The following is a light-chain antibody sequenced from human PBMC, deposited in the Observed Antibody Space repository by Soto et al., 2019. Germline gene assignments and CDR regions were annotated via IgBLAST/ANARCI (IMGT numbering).Light chain of an antibody. V-gene: IGKV3-20*01. Sequence: VLPQSPGTLSLSTGEIATLSCWSSQTVRNNYLAWYQPKPGQAPRLLIYGASNRATGIPERFSGSGSGTDFTLTIGSLQSEDFAVYYCQQYNNWPRTFCQGTNVDIK. CDR2: GAS. CDR3: QQYNNWPRT. J-gene: IGKJ1*01. CDR1: QTVRNNY.